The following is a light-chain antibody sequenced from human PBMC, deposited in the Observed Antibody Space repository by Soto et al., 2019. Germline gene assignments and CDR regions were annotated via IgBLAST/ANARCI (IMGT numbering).Light chain of an antibody. CDR2: DAS. Sequence: EIVLTQSPATLSLSPGERATLSCRASQSVSNYLAWYQQKPGQAPRVLIYDASNRATGIPARFSGSGSGTDFIVPISSLEPEDFAVYYCQQRSNWPPWTFGQGTKVEIK. V-gene: IGKV3-11*01. CDR1: QSVSNY. CDR3: QQRSNWPPWT. J-gene: IGKJ1*01.